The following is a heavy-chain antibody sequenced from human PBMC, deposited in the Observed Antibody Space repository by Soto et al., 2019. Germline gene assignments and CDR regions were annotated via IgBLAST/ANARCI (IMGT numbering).Heavy chain of an antibody. Sequence: SETLSLTCAVSGYSISGGYYWGWIRQPPGKGLEWIGSIYHSGSTYYNPSLKSRVTISVDTSKNQFSLKLSSVTAADTAVYYCARQRTTVVTQAYFDHWGQGALVTVSS. CDR3: ARQRTTVVTQAYFDH. CDR1: GYSISGGYY. CDR2: IYHSGST. V-gene: IGHV4-38-2*01. J-gene: IGHJ4*02. D-gene: IGHD2-21*02.